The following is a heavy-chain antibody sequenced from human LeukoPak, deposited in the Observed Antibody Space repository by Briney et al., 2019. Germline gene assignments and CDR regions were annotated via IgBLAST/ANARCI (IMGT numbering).Heavy chain of an antibody. CDR3: AREQDLDY. J-gene: IGHJ4*02. CDR1: GFTFSSYS. V-gene: IGHV3-48*01. CDR2: ISSSSSTI. Sequence: GGSLRLSCAASGFTFSSYSMNWVRQAPGKGLEWVSYISSSSSTIYYADSVKGRFTISRDNTKNSLYLQMNSLRAEDTAVYYCAREQDLDYWGQGTLVTVSS.